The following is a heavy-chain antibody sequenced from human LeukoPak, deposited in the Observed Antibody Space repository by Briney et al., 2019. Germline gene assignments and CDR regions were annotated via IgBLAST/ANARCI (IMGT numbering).Heavy chain of an antibody. J-gene: IGHJ6*03. CDR1: GYTFTSYG. CDR2: IIPYNGNT. CDR3: ARTTEGGYIGYFYYYYMDV. Sequence: ASVKVSCKASGYTFTSYGISWVRQAPGQGLEWMGWIIPYNGNTNYAQKFQGRVTMTTDTSTSTAYMELRSLRSDDTAVYYCARTTEGGYIGYFYYYYMDVWGKGTTVTISS. D-gene: IGHD5-18*01. V-gene: IGHV1-18*01.